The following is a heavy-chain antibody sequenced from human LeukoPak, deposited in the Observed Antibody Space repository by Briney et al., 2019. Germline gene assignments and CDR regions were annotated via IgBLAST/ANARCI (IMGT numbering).Heavy chain of an antibody. V-gene: IGHV3-30-3*01. CDR2: ISYDGSNN. Sequence: GGSLRLPCAASGFTFSSYAMHWVRQAPGKGLEWVADISYDGSNNYYADSVKGRLTISRDNSKNTLNLQMNSLRPEDTAVYYCARAVAGYHYYGMDVWGQGTTVTVSS. J-gene: IGHJ6*02. D-gene: IGHD6-19*01. CDR3: ARAVAGYHYYGMDV. CDR1: GFTFSSYA.